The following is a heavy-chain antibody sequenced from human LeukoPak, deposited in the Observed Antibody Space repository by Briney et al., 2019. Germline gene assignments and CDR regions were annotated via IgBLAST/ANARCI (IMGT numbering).Heavy chain of an antibody. CDR2: IWYDGSNK. CDR3: AREYYYDTTRGGAFDI. D-gene: IGHD3-22*01. V-gene: IGHV3-33*01. Sequence: GRSLRLSCAASGFTFSSYGMHWVRQAPGKGLEWVAVIWYDGSNKYYADSVKGRFTISRDNSKSTLYLQMNSLRAEDTAVYYCAREYYYDTTRGGAFDIWGQGTMVTVSS. CDR1: GFTFSSYG. J-gene: IGHJ3*02.